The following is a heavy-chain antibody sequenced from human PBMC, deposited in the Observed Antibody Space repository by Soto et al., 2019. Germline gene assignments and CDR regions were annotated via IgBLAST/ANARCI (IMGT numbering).Heavy chain of an antibody. J-gene: IGHJ4*02. CDR1: GFSLSTSGMC. Sequence: SGPTLVNPTQTLTLTCTFSGFSLSTSGMCVTWIRQPPGKALEWLARIDWDDDKYYSTSLKTRLTISKDTSKNQVVLTMTNMDPVDTATYYCARSAPYSSGRRYFDYWGQGTLVTVSS. D-gene: IGHD6-19*01. CDR3: ARSAPYSSGRRYFDY. V-gene: IGHV2-70*11. CDR2: IDWDDDK.